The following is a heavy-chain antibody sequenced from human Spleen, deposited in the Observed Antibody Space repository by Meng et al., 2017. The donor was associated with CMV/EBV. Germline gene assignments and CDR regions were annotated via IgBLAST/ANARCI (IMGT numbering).Heavy chain of an antibody. Sequence: TVSGGSVSSDSYHWHWIRQPPGKGLEWIGQTIYGGSTNYDPSLKSRLTISVDTSKNQFSLNLNSVTAADTAVYYCAGLIVGNGGRGHWGQGTLVTVSS. J-gene: IGHJ4*02. D-gene: IGHD2/OR15-2a*01. CDR3: AGLIVGNGGRGH. V-gene: IGHV4-61*01. CDR1: GGSVSSDSYH. CDR2: TIYGGST.